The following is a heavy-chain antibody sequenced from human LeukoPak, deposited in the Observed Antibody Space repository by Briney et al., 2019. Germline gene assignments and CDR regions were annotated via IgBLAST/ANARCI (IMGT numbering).Heavy chain of an antibody. Sequence: PGGSLRLSCAASGFTFSSYGMHWVRQAPGKGLEWVAFIRYDGSNKYYADSVKGRFTISRDNSKNTLYLQMNSLRAEDTAVYYCAKYFGSYHPNWFDPWGQGTLVTVSS. V-gene: IGHV3-30*02. CDR3: AKYFGSYHPNWFDP. CDR2: IRYDGSNK. J-gene: IGHJ5*02. D-gene: IGHD1-26*01. CDR1: GFTFSSYG.